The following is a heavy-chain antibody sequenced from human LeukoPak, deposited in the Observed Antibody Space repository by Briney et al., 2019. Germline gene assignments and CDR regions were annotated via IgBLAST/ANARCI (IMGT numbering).Heavy chain of an antibody. CDR3: AKEERFYDSSGYYKYYFDY. D-gene: IGHD3-22*01. CDR1: GFTFSSYS. CDR2: ISSMSGRYI. J-gene: IGHJ4*02. V-gene: IGHV3-21*01. Sequence: GGSLRLSCEASGFTFSSYSMTWVRQAPGKGLEWVASISSMSGRYIYYAESLKGRFTISRDNSKNTLYLQMNSLRAEDTAVYYCAKEERFYDSSGYYKYYFDYWGQGTLVTVSS.